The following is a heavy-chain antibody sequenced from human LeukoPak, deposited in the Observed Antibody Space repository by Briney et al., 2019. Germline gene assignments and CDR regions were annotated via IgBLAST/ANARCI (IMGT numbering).Heavy chain of an antibody. Sequence: PGGSLRLSCAASGFTFSNAWMSWVRQAPGKGLEWVGRIKSKTDGGTTDYAAPVKGRFTISRDDSKNTLYLQMNSLKTEDTAVYYCTTDSVVRGVDNWFDPWGQGTLVTVSS. CDR1: GFTFSNAW. J-gene: IGHJ5*02. V-gene: IGHV3-15*01. D-gene: IGHD3-10*01. CDR2: IKSKTDGGTT. CDR3: TTDSVVRGVDNWFDP.